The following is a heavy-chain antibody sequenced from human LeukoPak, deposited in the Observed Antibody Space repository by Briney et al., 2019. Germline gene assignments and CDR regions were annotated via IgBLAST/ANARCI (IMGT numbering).Heavy chain of an antibody. J-gene: IGHJ6*03. CDR3: ARDAWEGFYSYYYTDV. CDR2: ISNSGST. D-gene: IGHD1-26*01. V-gene: IGHV4-59*11. CDR1: GGSISSHY. Sequence: PSETLSLTCTVSGGSISSHYWTWIRQPPGKGLEWIGDISNSGSTNYNPSLKSRVTIAIDTSKNQFSLKLSSVTAADTAVYYCARDAWEGFYSYYYTDVWGKGTTVTVSS.